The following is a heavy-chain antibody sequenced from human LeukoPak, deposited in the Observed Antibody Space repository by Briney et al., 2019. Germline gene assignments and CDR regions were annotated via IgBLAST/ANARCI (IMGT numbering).Heavy chain of an antibody. CDR2: IKQDGSEK. CDR1: GFTFSSYW. CDR3: AKDWGNYRSYYFDY. D-gene: IGHD3-16*02. Sequence: GGSLRLSCAASGFTFSSYWMSWVRQALGTGLEWVANIKQDGSEKYYVDPVKGRFTISRDNAKNSLYLQMNSLRAEDTAVYYCAKDWGNYRSYYFDYWGQGTLVTVSS. V-gene: IGHV3-7*01. J-gene: IGHJ4*02.